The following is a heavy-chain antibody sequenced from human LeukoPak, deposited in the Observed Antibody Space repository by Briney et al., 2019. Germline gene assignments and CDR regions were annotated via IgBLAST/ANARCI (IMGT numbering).Heavy chain of an antibody. J-gene: IGHJ4*02. CDR3: ARDRAAGTPDF. D-gene: IGHD6-13*01. CDR1: SGSIIAYY. V-gene: IGHV4-59*01. CDR2: IQYSGTT. Sequence: SETLSLTCTVSSGSIIAYYWAWIRQPPGKGLEWIGYIQYSGTTEYNPSLASRATISVDTAKDQFSLNLRSVTAADTAVYYCARDRAAGTPDFWGQGTLVTVSS.